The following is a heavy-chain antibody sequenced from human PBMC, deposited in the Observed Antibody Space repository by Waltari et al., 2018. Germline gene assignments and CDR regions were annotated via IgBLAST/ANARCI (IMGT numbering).Heavy chain of an antibody. CDR2: SNPDGSRI. Sequence: EVQLVESGGGLVQPGGSLRLSCAASGFSFSTYWIHWVRQTLGKGVGGVSRSNPDGSRIMPEDAVRGRFTITRDNAKNTLYLQMNSLRVDDTAVYYCTRATAVSFDYWGLGTLVTVSS. CDR3: TRATAVSFDY. V-gene: IGHV3-74*03. D-gene: IGHD6-19*01. CDR1: GFSFSTYW. J-gene: IGHJ4*02.